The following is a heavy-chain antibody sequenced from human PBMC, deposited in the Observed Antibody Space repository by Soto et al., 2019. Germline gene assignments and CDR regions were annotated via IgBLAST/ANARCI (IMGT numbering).Heavy chain of an antibody. Sequence: GGSVRLSCAASVFTFSSYAMSWVRQAPGKGLEWVSDSSGSGGSTYYADSVKGRFTISRDNSKNTLYLQMHSLRAEDTAVYYCAKARADCTNGVCYTGYYYYGMDVWGQGTTVTVSS. V-gene: IGHV3-23*01. CDR1: VFTFSSYA. D-gene: IGHD2-8*01. J-gene: IGHJ6*02. CDR3: AKARADCTNGVCYTGYYYYGMDV. CDR2: SSGSGGST.